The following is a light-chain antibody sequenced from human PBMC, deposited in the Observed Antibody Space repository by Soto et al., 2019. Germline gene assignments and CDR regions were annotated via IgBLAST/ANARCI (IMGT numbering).Light chain of an antibody. Sequence: DIKLTQSPSLLPASVGDRVTITWRASHDISTYLDWYQQTXGKAPKXXIYEASPLQSGVPSRFSGSGDGTDCTLTITTLQPEDVGIDYCQQCHAIPLTFCQGTRLEI. J-gene: IGKJ5*01. CDR3: QQCHAIPLT. CDR2: EAS. CDR1: HDISTY. V-gene: IGKV1-39*01.